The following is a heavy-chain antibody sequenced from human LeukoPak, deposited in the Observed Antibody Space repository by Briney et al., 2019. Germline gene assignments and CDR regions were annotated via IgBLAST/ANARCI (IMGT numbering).Heavy chain of an antibody. CDR3: ARDVGIAAAEESNWFDP. J-gene: IGHJ5*02. V-gene: IGHV4-31*03. Sequence: PSQTLSLTCTVSGGSISSGGYYWSWIRQHPGKGLEWIGYIYYSGSTYYSPSLKSRVTISVDTSKNQFSLKLSSVTAADTAVYYCARDVGIAAAEESNWFDPWGQGTLVTVSS. CDR1: GGSISSGGYY. D-gene: IGHD6-13*01. CDR2: IYYSGST.